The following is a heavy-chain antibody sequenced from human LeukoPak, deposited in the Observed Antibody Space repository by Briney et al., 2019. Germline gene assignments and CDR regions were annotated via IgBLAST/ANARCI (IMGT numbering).Heavy chain of an antibody. CDR1: GYTLTELS. D-gene: IGHD3-10*01. Sequence: ASVNVSCKVSGYTLTELSMHWVRQAPGKGLEWMGGFDPEDGETIYAQKFQGRVTMTENTSTDTAYMELSSLRSEDTAVYYCAALRRSTMVRGVIDGLDIWGQGTMVTVSS. V-gene: IGHV1-24*01. CDR2: FDPEDGET. CDR3: AALRRSTMVRGVIDGLDI. J-gene: IGHJ3*02.